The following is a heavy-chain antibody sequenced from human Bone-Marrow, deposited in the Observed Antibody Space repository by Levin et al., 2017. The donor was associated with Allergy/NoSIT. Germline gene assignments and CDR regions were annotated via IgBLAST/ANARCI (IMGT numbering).Heavy chain of an antibody. D-gene: IGHD1-7*01. J-gene: IGHJ6*03. CDR1: GYTFGSYY. V-gene: IGHV1-46*01. Sequence: ASVKVSCKASGYTFGSYYIHWVRQAPGQGLEWVGLVLPSDGRASYSPKFQGRVRMTRDTSTGTVYMELRSLRSDDTAVYYCARNGDRTTEDQYYYYYYMDVWGSGTPVTVSS. CDR3: ARNGDRTTEDQYYYYYYMDV. CDR2: VLPSDGRA.